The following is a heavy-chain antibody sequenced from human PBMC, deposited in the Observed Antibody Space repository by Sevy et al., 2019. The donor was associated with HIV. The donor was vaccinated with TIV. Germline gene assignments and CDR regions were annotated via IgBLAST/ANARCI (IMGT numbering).Heavy chain of an antibody. V-gene: IGHV4-34*01. CDR3: ARDCSGGSCYASDAFDI. CDR2: INHSGST. Sequence: SETLSLTCAVYGGSFSGYYWSWIRQPPGKGLEWIGEINHSGSTNYNPSLKSRVTISVDTSKNQFSLKLRSVTAADTAVYYCARDCSGGSCYASDAFDIWGQGTMVTVSS. D-gene: IGHD2-15*01. CDR1: GGSFSGYY. J-gene: IGHJ3*02.